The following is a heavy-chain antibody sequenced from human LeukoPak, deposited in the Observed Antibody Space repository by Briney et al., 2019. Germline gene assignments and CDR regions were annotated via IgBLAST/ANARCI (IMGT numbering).Heavy chain of an antibody. CDR3: SRINYNGDY. CDR2: TNEDGSYA. CDR1: GFTLSSYW. Sequence: GGSLGLSCAASGFTLSSYWVHWVRQPPGKGLMWLSRTNEDGSYAEYADSVKGRFTISRDNAKNTVYLQMNSLRTEDTAVYFCSRINYNGDYWGRGTLVTVSS. V-gene: IGHV3-74*03. J-gene: IGHJ4*02. D-gene: IGHD3-10*01.